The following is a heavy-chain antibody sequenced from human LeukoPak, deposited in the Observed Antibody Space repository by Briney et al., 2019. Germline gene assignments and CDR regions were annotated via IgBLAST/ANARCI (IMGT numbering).Heavy chain of an antibody. D-gene: IGHD1-1*01. J-gene: IGHJ5*02. V-gene: IGHV4-59*12. CDR1: GGSISSFY. Sequence: SETLSLTCTVSGGSISSFYWSWIRQPPGKGLEWIGYIFYSGNTNYNPSLKSRVTISLDRSENQFSLKLSSVTAADTAVYYCARETNRELDWFDPWGQGTLVTVSS. CDR3: ARETNRELDWFDP. CDR2: IFYSGNT.